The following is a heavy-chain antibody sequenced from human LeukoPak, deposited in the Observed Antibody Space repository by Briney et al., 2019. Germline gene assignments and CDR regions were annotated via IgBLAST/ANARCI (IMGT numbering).Heavy chain of an antibody. CDR3: ARDRLAGGNSDFSF. CDR1: GYTFTSYG. CDR2: ISAYNGNT. Sequence: GSSVKVSCKASGYTFTSYGISWVRQAPGQGLEWMGWISAYNGNTNYAQKLQGRVTMTTDTSTSTAYMELRSLRSDDTAVYYCARDRLAGGNSDFSFWGQGTLVTVSS. D-gene: IGHD4-23*01. V-gene: IGHV1-18*01. J-gene: IGHJ4*02.